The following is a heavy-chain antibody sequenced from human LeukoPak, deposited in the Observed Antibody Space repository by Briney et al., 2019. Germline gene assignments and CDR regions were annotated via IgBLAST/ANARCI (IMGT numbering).Heavy chain of an antibody. Sequence: GGSLRLSCAASGFTFSSYAMSWVRQAPGKGLEWVSAISGSGGTTYYADSVKGRFTISRDNAKKSLHLQMNSLRAEDTAVYYCAMYSSANAREFQGWGQGTLVTVSS. CDR3: AMYSSANAREFQG. CDR1: GFTFSSYA. V-gene: IGHV3-23*01. J-gene: IGHJ1*01. CDR2: ISGSGGTT. D-gene: IGHD3-22*01.